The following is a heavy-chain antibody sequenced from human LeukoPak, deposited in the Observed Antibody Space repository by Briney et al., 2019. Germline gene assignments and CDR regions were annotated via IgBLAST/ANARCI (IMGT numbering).Heavy chain of an antibody. D-gene: IGHD2-2*01. CDR3: ARVWPVVPAAMRAEGSYYYYMDV. CDR1: GGTFSSYA. CDR2: IIPIFGTA. Sequence: ASVKVSCKASGGTFSSYAISWVRQAPGQGLEWMGGIIPIFGTANYAQKFQGRVTITTDESTSTAYMELSSLRSEDTAVYYCARVWPVVPAAMRAEGSYYYYMDVWGKGTTVTVSS. V-gene: IGHV1-69*05. J-gene: IGHJ6*03.